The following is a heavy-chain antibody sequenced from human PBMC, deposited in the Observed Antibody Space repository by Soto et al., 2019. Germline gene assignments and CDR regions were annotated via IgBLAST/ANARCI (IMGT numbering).Heavy chain of an antibody. V-gene: IGHV3-53*02. D-gene: IGHD2-2*01. CDR2: IYSGGST. J-gene: IGHJ4*02. CDR3: ARAGLNAPY. Sequence: EVQLVETGGGLIQPGGSLRLSCAASGFTVSSNYMSWVRQPPGKGLVWVYVIYSGGSTYYEVSVKGRFPTSRDDSKNAPYLQMTSLRAEDTAVYYCARAGLNAPYWGQGTLVTVSS. CDR1: GFTVSSNY.